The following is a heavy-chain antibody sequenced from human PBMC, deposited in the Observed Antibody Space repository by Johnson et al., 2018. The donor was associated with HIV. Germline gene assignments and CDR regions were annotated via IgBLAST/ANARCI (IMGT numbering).Heavy chain of an antibody. J-gene: IGHJ3*02. Sequence: QVQLVESGGGVVQPGRSLRLSCAASGFTFSSYGMHWVRQAPGKGLEWAAVISYDGSDKHYADSVKGRFTISRDNSKNTLYLQMNSLRAEDTAVYYCATSTASDALDIWGQGTMVTVSS. CDR2: ISYDGSDK. V-gene: IGHV3-30*03. D-gene: IGHD1-1*01. CDR3: ATSTASDALDI. CDR1: GFTFSSYG.